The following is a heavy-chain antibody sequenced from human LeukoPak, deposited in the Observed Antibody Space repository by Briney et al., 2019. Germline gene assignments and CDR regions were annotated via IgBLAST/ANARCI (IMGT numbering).Heavy chain of an antibody. V-gene: IGHV1-18*01. J-gene: IGHJ5*02. Sequence: GASVTVSCTASGYTFTSYGISWVRQAPGQGLEWMGWISAYNGNTNYAQKLQGRVTMTTDTSTSTAYMELRSLRSDDTAVYYCARARVQLERRPFYNWFDPWGQGTLVTVSS. CDR2: ISAYNGNT. CDR3: ARARVQLERRPFYNWFDP. CDR1: GYTFTSYG. D-gene: IGHD1-1*01.